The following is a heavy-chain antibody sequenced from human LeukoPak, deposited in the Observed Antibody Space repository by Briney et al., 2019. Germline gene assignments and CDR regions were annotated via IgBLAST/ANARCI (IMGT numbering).Heavy chain of an antibody. CDR1: GGSINGHW. D-gene: IGHD6-13*01. Sequence: PSETLSLTCTVSGGSINGHWWSWIRQPPGKGLEWIGYIYYSGGTNYNPSLMSRVSMSVDTSKNQFSLKLSSVIAADTAVYYCAGLHFAAAEEFGPWGQGTLVTVSS. CDR3: AGLHFAAAEEFGP. V-gene: IGHV4-59*08. CDR2: IYYSGGT. J-gene: IGHJ5*02.